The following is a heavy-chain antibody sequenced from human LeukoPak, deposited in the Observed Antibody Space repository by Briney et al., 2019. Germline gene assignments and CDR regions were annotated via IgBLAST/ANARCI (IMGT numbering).Heavy chain of an antibody. J-gene: IGHJ4*02. V-gene: IGHV4-4*02. Sequence: SETLSLTCDVSGGSVTSTNWWTWFRQPPGKGLEWIGEVHLDGRTNCNPSLKSRLVMSADLPENHISLKLTSVTAADTAVYYCAREGGFYRPLDYSGQGTLVTVSS. CDR3: AREGGFYRPLDY. D-gene: IGHD6-25*01. CDR1: GGSVTSTNW. CDR2: VHLDGRT.